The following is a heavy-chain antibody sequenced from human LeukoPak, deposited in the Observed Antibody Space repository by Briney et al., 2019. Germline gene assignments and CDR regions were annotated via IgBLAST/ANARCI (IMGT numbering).Heavy chain of an antibody. CDR1: GFTFSSYA. Sequence: PGGSLRLSCAASGFTFSSYAMSWVRQAPGKGLEWVSAISSSGSTIYYADSVKGRSTISRDNAKNSPYLQMNSLRAEDTAVYYCAREGALPNAFDIWGQGTMVTVSS. D-gene: IGHD4/OR15-4a*01. J-gene: IGHJ3*02. V-gene: IGHV3-48*03. CDR3: AREGALPNAFDI. CDR2: ISSSGSTI.